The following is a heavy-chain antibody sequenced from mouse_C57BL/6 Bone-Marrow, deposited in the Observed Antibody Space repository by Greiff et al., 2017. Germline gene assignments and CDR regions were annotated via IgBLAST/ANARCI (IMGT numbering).Heavy chain of an antibody. V-gene: IGHV1-15*01. CDR3: TRDGYDGNAVYYAMDY. J-gene: IGHJ4*01. D-gene: IGHD2-2*01. CDR1: GYTFTDYE. CDR2: IDPENGGT. Sequence: QVQLQQSGAELVRPGASVTLSCKASGYTFTDYEMHWVKQTPVHGLEWIGAIDPENGGTAYNQKFKGKAILTADKSSSTASMQLRSLTYEDSAVYYYTRDGYDGNAVYYAMDYWGQGTSVTVSS.